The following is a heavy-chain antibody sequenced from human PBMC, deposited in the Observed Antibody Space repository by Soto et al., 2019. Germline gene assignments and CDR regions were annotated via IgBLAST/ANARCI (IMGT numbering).Heavy chain of an antibody. Sequence: QVQLQESGPGLVKPSQTLSLTCTVSGGSINSGDYYWSWVRQVPGKGLEWIGFISYSGNTHYNPSLESRVTISKDTSKNQFSLRLNSMTAADSAVYYCAREVSPKSRGWYTVLVRWFDPWGQGTLVTVSS. CDR2: ISYSGNT. V-gene: IGHV4-31*03. J-gene: IGHJ5*02. D-gene: IGHD6-19*01. CDR1: GGSINSGDYY. CDR3: AREVSPKSRGWYTVLVRWFDP.